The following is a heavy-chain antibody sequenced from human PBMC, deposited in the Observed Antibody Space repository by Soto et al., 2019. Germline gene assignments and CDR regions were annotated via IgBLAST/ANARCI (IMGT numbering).Heavy chain of an antibody. V-gene: IGHV5-51*01. J-gene: IGHJ6*02. D-gene: IGHD3-9*01. Sequence: GESLKISCKGSGYSFTSYWIGWVRQMPGKGLEWMGIIYPGDSDTRYSPSFQGQVTISADKSISTAYLQWSSLKASDTAMYYCARRLGYYDILTGYYHYYYYGMDVWGQGTTVTVSS. CDR3: ARRLGYYDILTGYYHYYYYGMDV. CDR1: GYSFTSYW. CDR2: IYPGDSDT.